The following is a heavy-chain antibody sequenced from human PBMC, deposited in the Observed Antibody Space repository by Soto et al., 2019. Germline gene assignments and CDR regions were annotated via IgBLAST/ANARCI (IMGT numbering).Heavy chain of an antibody. D-gene: IGHD2-8*01. Sequence: QVQLQESGPGLVKPSQTLSLTCTVSGGSISSGGYYWSWIRQHPGKGLEWIGYIYYSGSTYYNPSLKSRVTISVDTSKNQFSLKLSSVPAADRAVYYCASVMVYASWVFDPWGQGTLVTVSS. V-gene: IGHV4-31*03. CDR3: ASVMVYASWVFDP. CDR2: IYYSGST. CDR1: GGSISSGGYY. J-gene: IGHJ5*02.